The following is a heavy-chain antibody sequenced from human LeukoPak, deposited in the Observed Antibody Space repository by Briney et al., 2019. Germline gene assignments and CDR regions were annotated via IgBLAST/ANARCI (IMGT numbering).Heavy chain of an antibody. CDR1: GGSVSSGSYH. CDR2: IYSSWNT. Sequence: KSSETLSLTCTVSGGSVSSGSYHWNWIRQPAGEGLEWIGRIYSSWNTNYNPSLKSRVTISVDTSKNQFSLKLSSVTAADTAVYYCARGGSIFDAFDIWGQGTMVTVSS. V-gene: IGHV4-61*10. CDR3: ARGGSIFDAFDI. J-gene: IGHJ3*02. D-gene: IGHD3-9*01.